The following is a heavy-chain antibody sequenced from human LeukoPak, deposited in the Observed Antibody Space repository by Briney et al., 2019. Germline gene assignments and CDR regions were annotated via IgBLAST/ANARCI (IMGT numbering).Heavy chain of an antibody. CDR2: ISGSGGST. D-gene: IGHD3-22*01. V-gene: IGHV3-23*01. CDR3: AKGGYYYESSGYRYYFDY. J-gene: IGHJ4*02. Sequence: SGGSLRLSCAASGFTFANYAMSWVRQGPGKGLEWVSTISGSGGSTYYADSVKGRFTVSRDNSKNTLYLQMNSLRAEDTAIYYCAKGGYYYESSGYRYYFDYWGQGTLVTVSS. CDR1: GFTFANYA.